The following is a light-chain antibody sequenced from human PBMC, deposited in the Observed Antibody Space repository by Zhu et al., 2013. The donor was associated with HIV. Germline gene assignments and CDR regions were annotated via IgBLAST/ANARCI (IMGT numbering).Light chain of an antibody. Sequence: SYELTQPPSVSVSPGQTASITCSGDKLGYKYACWYQQKPGQSPVLVIYDDTDRPSGIPERFSGSNSGNTATLTISRVEAGDEADYYCQVWDSNSDHVVFGGGTKLTVL. V-gene: IGLV3-1*01. J-gene: IGLJ2*01. CDR1: KLGYKY. CDR3: QVWDSNSDHVV. CDR2: DDT.